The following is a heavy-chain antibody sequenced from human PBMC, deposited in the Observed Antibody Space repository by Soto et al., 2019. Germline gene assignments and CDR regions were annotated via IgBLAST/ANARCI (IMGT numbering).Heavy chain of an antibody. CDR3: ARGIRLYYYDSSGYYPH. J-gene: IGHJ4*02. D-gene: IGHD3-22*01. Sequence: PSETLSLTCAVYGGSFSGYYWSWIRQPPGKGLEWIGEINHSGSTNYNPSLKSRVTISVDTSKNQFSLKLSSVTAADTAVYYCARGIRLYYYDSSGYYPHWGQGTLVTVS. CDR1: GGSFSGYY. V-gene: IGHV4-34*01. CDR2: INHSGST.